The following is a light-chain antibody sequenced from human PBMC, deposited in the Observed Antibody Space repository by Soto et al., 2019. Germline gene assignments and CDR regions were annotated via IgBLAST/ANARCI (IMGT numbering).Light chain of an antibody. CDR2: AAS. CDR3: QQSYSVPLT. V-gene: IGKV1-39*01. CDR1: QNISNY. Sequence: DIQMTQSPSSLSASVGDRVTITCRASQNISNYLNWYQQKPGKAPKLLIYAASSLQSGVPSRFSGSGSGTDFTLTISSLQPENFAIYYCQQSYSVPLTFGGGTKVEI. J-gene: IGKJ4*01.